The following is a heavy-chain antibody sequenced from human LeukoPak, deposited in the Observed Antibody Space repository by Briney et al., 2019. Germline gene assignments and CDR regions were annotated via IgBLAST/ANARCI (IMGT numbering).Heavy chain of an antibody. V-gene: IGHV3-21*01. CDR1: GFTFSSYS. J-gene: IGHJ5*02. Sequence: PGGSLRLSCAASGFTFSSYSMNWVRQAPGKGQEWVSSISSSSSYIYYVDSLKGRFTISRDNAKNSLYLQMNSLRAEDTAVYHCARGRGYCSSTSCQNWFDPWGQGTLVTVSS. CDR3: ARGRGYCSSTSCQNWFDP. D-gene: IGHD2-2*01. CDR2: ISSSSSYI.